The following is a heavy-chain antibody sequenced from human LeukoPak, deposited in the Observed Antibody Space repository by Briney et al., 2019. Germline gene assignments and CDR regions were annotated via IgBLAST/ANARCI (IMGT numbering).Heavy chain of an antibody. CDR3: ARLILTGVPTRGYCDS. CDR1: TFTFSKIG. CDR2: TAINGTDT. D-gene: IGHD3-9*01. V-gene: IGHV3-23*01. J-gene: IGHJ4*02. Sequence: GSLRLSCPVYTFTFSKIGMAWHGPAQGNVLGWVSGTAINGTDTDHTDSVRGRFTISRDNFQNSLYLQMNSLRAEDTAVYYCARLILTGVPTRGYCDSWGQGTLVTVSS.